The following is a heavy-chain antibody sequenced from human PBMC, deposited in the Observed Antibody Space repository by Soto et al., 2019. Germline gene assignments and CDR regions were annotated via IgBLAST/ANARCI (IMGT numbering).Heavy chain of an antibody. CDR2: IRSKANSYAT. V-gene: IGHV3-73*01. D-gene: IGHD3-9*01. Sequence: GGSLRLSCAASGFTFSGSAMHWVRQASGKGLEWVGRIRSKANSYATAYAASVKGRFTISRDDSKNTAYLQMNSLKTEDTAVYYCTREIPIEDYDILTGYFINWFDPWGQGTLVTVSS. CDR1: GFTFSGSA. J-gene: IGHJ5*02. CDR3: TREIPIEDYDILTGYFINWFDP.